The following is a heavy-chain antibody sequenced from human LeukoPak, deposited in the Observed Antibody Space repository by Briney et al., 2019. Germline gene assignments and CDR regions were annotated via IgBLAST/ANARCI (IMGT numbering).Heavy chain of an antibody. J-gene: IGHJ6*02. CDR3: ARDGGHYGMDV. Sequence: SETLSLTCTVSGGSISSYYWSWIRQPPGKGLEWIGYIYYSGSNNYNPSLKSRVTISVDTSKNQFSLKLSSVTAADTAVYYCARDGGHYGMDVWGQGTTVTVSS. CDR2: IYYSGSN. V-gene: IGHV4-59*01. CDR1: GGSISSYY. D-gene: IGHD3-16*01.